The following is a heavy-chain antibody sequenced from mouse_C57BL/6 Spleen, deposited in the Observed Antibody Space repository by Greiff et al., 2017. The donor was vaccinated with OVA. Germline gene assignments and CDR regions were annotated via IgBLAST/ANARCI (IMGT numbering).Heavy chain of an antibody. CDR3: ARDSRAMDY. CDR2: IYPGDGDT. Sequence: VQLQQSGPELVKPGASVKISCKASGYAFSSSWMNWVKQRPGKGLEWIGRIYPGDGDTNYNGRFKGKATLTADKSSSTAYMQRSSLTSEDSAVYFCARDSRAMDYWGQGTSVTVSS. CDR1: GYAFSSSW. J-gene: IGHJ4*01. V-gene: IGHV1-82*01.